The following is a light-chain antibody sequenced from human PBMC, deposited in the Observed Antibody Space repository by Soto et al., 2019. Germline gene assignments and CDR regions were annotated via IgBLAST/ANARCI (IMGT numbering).Light chain of an antibody. V-gene: IGKV3-11*01. Sequence: EIVLAPSPATLSLSPGESATLSWRATRSVSSYLAWYQQKPGQAPRLLIYDASSRPTDIPARFSGSGSGTDFILTISSLEPEDFAVYYCQQRSNWPITFGQGTRLEIK. CDR3: QQRSNWPIT. J-gene: IGKJ5*01. CDR1: RSVSSY. CDR2: DAS.